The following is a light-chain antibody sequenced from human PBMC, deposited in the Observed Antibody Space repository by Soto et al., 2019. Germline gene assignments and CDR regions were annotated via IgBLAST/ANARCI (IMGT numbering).Light chain of an antibody. CDR1: QSVDSSY. Sequence: EIVLTQSPGTLSLSPGERATLSCRASQSVDSSYLAWYQQKPGQAPRLLIYGASSRATGIPDRFSGSGSGTDFTLTISRLEPEDFAVYYCQQYGVSFLPFGGGTKVEIK. V-gene: IGKV3-20*01. J-gene: IGKJ4*01. CDR2: GAS. CDR3: QQYGVSFLP.